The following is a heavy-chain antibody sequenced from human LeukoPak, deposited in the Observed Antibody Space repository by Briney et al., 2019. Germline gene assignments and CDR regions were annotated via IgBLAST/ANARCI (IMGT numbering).Heavy chain of an antibody. J-gene: IGHJ4*02. CDR1: GFTFSNAW. D-gene: IGHD6-13*01. CDR2: ISSGSYNI. CDR3: ARLAAGDTRGLDS. Sequence: GGSLRLSCAASGFTFSNAWLHWVRQGPGKGLEWVSSISSGSYNIYYADSVKGRFTISRDNPKNSLYLQMSSLRAEDTAVYYCARLAAGDTRGLDSWGQGTLVTVSS. V-gene: IGHV3-21*01.